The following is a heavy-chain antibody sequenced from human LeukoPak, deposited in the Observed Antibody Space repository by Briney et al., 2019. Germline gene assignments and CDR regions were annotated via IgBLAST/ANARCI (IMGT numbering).Heavy chain of an antibody. D-gene: IGHD3-22*01. CDR2: INHSGST. J-gene: IGHJ4*02. V-gene: IGHV4-34*01. CDR1: GGSFSGYY. Sequence: PSETLSLTCAVYGGSFSGYYWSWIRQPPGKGLEWIGEINHSGSTNYNPSLKSRVTISVDTSKNQFSLKLSSVTAADTAVYYCARRAPSGYYNYFDYWGQGTLVTVSS. CDR3: ARRAPSGYYNYFDY.